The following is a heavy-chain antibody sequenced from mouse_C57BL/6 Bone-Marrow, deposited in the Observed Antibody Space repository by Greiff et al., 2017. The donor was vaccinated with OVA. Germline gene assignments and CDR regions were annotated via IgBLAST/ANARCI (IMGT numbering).Heavy chain of an antibody. J-gene: IGHJ1*03. V-gene: IGHV1-26*01. CDR1: GYTFTDYY. CDR3: ARERIWGDWYFEV. CDR2: INPNNGGT. Sequence: VQLQQSGPELVKPGASVKISCKASGYTFTDYYMNWVKQSHGKSLEWIGDINPNNGGTSYNQKFKGKATLTVDKSSSTAYMELRSLTSEDSAVYYCARERIWGDWYFEVWGTGTTVTVSS.